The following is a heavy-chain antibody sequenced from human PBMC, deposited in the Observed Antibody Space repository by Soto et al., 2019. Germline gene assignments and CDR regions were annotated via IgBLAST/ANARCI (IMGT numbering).Heavy chain of an antibody. CDR2: INTYNGNT. V-gene: IGHV1-18*01. Sequence: QVQLVQSGAEVTKPGASVKVSCKASGYTFNKYGISWVRQAPGQGLEWMGWINTYNGNTNHAQKVQGRVTMTTDKPTSTAYLELRNLRSDDTAAHYCAGVPYAEDAGWFDPWGQGSLVTVSS. CDR3: AGVPYAEDAGWFDP. J-gene: IGHJ5*02. D-gene: IGHD3-10*01. CDR1: GYTFNKYG.